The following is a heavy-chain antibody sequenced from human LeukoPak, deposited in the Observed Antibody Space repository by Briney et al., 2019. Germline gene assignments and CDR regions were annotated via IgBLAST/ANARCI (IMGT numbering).Heavy chain of an antibody. CDR1: GFTFSSYA. CDR2: ISYDGSNK. J-gene: IGHJ5*02. CDR3: ASQYYYDSSGYDGIA. D-gene: IGHD3-22*01. V-gene: IGHV3-30-3*01. Sequence: PGGSLRLSCAASGFTFSSYAMHRVRQAPGKGLEWVAVISYDGSNKYYADSVKGRFTISRDNSKNTLYLQMNSLRAEDTAVYYCASQYYYDSSGYDGIAWGQGTLVTVSA.